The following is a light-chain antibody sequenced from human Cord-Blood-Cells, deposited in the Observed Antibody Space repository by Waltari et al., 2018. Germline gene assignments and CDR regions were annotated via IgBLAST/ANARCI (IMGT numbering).Light chain of an antibody. CDR1: SSDVGGFNY. CDR2: EVS. CDR3: SSYAGSNNVV. J-gene: IGLJ2*01. Sequence: QSALTQPPSASGSPGQSVTISCTGPSSDVGGFNYASCYHTHPGNSPQLMIYEVSKRPSGVPDRFSGSKSGNTASLTVSGLQAEDEADYYCSSYAGSNNVVFGGGTKLTVL. V-gene: IGLV2-8*01.